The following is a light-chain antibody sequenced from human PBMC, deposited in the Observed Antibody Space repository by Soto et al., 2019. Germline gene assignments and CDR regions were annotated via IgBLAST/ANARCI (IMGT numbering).Light chain of an antibody. Sequence: QLVLTQSPSASASLGASVKLTCTLSSGHGTYAIAWHQQQPEKGPRYLMKLNSDGSHTKGDGIPDRFSGSSSGAGRYLTISSLQSEDEADYYCQTLGTGTLIFGGGTQLTVL. CDR2: LNSDGSH. CDR3: QTLGTGTLI. J-gene: IGLJ7*01. V-gene: IGLV4-69*01. CDR1: SGHGTYA.